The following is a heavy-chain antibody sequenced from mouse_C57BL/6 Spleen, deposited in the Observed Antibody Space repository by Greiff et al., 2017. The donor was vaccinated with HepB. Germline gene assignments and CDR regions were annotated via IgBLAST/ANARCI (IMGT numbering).Heavy chain of an antibody. CDR2: INPNYGTT. CDR3: ARGRAGVYYGSLYAMDY. J-gene: IGHJ4*01. V-gene: IGHV1-39*01. Sequence: EVQLQQSGPELVKPGASVKISCKASGYSFTDYNMNWVKQSNGKSLEWIGVINPNYGTTSYNQKFKGKATLTVDQSSSTAYMQLNSLTSEDSAVYYCARGRAGVYYGSLYAMDYWGQGTSVTVSS. CDR1: GYSFTDYN. D-gene: IGHD1-1*01.